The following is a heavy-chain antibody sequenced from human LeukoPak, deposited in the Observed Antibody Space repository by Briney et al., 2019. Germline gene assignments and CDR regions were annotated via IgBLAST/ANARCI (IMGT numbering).Heavy chain of an antibody. J-gene: IGHJ4*02. D-gene: IGHD5-24*01. CDR1: GGSISGCDYY. Sequence: PSETLSLTCTVSGGSISGCDYYWGWIRQPPGKGLKWIGYIYYSGSTYYNPSLKSRVTISVDTSKNQFSLKLSSVTAADTAVYYCARDDREMATGIDYWGQGTLVTVSS. CDR3: ARDDREMATGIDY. CDR2: IYYSGST. V-gene: IGHV4-30-4*01.